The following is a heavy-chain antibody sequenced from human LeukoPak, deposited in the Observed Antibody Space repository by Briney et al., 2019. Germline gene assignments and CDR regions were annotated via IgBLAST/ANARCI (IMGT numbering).Heavy chain of an antibody. V-gene: IGHV4-39*07. CDR2: IYYSGST. CDR1: GGSISSSSYY. CDR3: ATDEYSSSWYYFDY. D-gene: IGHD6-13*01. Sequence: SETLSLTCTVSGGSISSSSYYWGWIRQPPGKGLEWIGSIYYSGSTYYNPSLKSRVTISVDTSKNQFSLKLSSVTAADTAVYYCATDEYSSSWYYFDYWGQGTLVTVSS. J-gene: IGHJ4*02.